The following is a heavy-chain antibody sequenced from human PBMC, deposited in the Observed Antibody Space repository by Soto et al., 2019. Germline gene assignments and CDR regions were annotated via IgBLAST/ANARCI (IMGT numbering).Heavy chain of an antibody. CDR2: TSYDGSNN. D-gene: IGHD3-16*01. J-gene: IGHJ4*02. V-gene: IGHV3-33*05. CDR3: ARWGTTGGLDV. Sequence: QVQLVESGGGVVQPGTYLRLSCVGSGFTFRSYVMPWVRQAPGKGLEWVALTSYDGSNNFYGDSVKGRFTISRHNSRNTVELQMDSLRFEDTALYYCARWGTTGGLDVWGQGTLVSVSS. CDR1: GFTFRSYV.